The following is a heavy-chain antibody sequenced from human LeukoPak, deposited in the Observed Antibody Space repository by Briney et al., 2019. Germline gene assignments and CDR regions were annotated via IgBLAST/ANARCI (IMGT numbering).Heavy chain of an antibody. CDR2: IFYSGSN. Sequence: SETLSLTCTVSGGSISTSNYYWGSIRQPPGKGLEWIGNIFYSGSNYYSLSLRSRVTISLDTSRNQFSLKLNSVTAADTAVYYCAKSNGYGLVGIWGQGTMVTVSS. V-gene: IGHV4-39*07. CDR1: GGSISTSNYY. CDR3: AKSNGYGLVGI. J-gene: IGHJ3*02. D-gene: IGHD3-10*01.